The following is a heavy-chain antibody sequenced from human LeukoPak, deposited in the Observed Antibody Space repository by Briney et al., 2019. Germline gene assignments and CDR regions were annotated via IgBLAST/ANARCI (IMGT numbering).Heavy chain of an antibody. CDR3: AAAPLIFGVVND. J-gene: IGHJ4*02. D-gene: IGHD3-3*01. Sequence: GASVKVSCKASGFTFTSSAVQWVRQARGQRLEWIGWIVVGSGNTNYAQKFQERVTITRDMSTSTAYMELSSLRSEDTAVYYCAAAPLIFGVVNDWGQGTLVTVSS. V-gene: IGHV1-58*01. CDR1: GFTFTSSA. CDR2: IVVGSGNT.